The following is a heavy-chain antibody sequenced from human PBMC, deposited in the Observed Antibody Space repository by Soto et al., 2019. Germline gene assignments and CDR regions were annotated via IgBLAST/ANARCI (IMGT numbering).Heavy chain of an antibody. Sequence: EVQLVESGGGLVQPGRSLRLSCAASGFTFDDYAMHWVRQAPGKGLEWVSGISWNSGSIGYADSVKGRFTISRDNAKNSLYLQMNSLRAEDTALYYCAKAETGTTSGYHYGMDVWGQGTTVTVSS. V-gene: IGHV3-9*01. CDR3: AKAETGTTSGYHYGMDV. CDR2: ISWNSGSI. D-gene: IGHD1-1*01. CDR1: GFTFDDYA. J-gene: IGHJ6*02.